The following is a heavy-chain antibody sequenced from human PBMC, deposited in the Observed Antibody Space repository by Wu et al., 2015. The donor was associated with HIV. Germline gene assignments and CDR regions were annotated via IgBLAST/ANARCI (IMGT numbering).Heavy chain of an antibody. CDR2: ISAYNGNT. Sequence: QVQLVQSGAEVKKPGASVKVSCKASGYTFTRYGISWVRQAPGQGLEWMGWISAYNGNTNYAQKFQGRVTMTTDTSTSTAYMELRSPRSDDTAVYYCARAPLIIGVPPFDYWGQGTLVTVSS. D-gene: IGHD3-3*01. J-gene: IGHJ4*02. CDR1: GYTFTRYG. V-gene: IGHV1-18*01. CDR3: ARAPLIIGVPPFDY.